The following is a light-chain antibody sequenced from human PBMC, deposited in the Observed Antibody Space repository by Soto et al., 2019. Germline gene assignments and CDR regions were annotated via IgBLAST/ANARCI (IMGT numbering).Light chain of an antibody. J-gene: IGKJ1*01. CDR2: GAS. CDR3: RHYMSSVR. V-gene: IGKV3-20*01. Sequence: EIVLTQSPGSLSLSPGQRATLSCRASQSVDTTFFAWYQKQPGQAPRLLIYGASKRATGIPDRCSGSGSGTDCTLVISCLEPEDFEVYYWRHYMSSVRFGQGTKVEIK. CDR1: QSVDTTF.